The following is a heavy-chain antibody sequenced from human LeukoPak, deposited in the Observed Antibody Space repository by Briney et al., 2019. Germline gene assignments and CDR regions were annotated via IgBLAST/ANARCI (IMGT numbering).Heavy chain of an antibody. V-gene: IGHV3-23*01. CDR3: AKDLVVGALDY. D-gene: IGHD1-26*01. CDR2: ISGSGGST. CDR1: GGSFSGYY. Sequence: ETLSLTCAVYGGSFSGYYWSWIRQAPGKGLEWVSSISGSGGSTYYADSVKGRFTISRDNSRNMLFLQMNSLRADDTAVYYCAKDLVVGALDYWGQGTLVTVSS. J-gene: IGHJ4*02.